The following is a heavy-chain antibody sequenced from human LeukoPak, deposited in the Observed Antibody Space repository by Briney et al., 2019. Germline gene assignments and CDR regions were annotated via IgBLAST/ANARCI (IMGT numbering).Heavy chain of an antibody. CDR2: INPSGGST. CDR3: ARTDSSGYFDRQRHIDY. V-gene: IGHV1-46*01. J-gene: IGHJ4*02. CDR1: GYTFTSYY. Sequence: ASVKVSCTASGYTFTSYYMHWVRQAPGQGLEWMGIINPSGGSTSYAQKFQGRVTMTRDTSTSTVYMELSSLRSEDTAVYYCARTDSSGYFDRQRHIDYWGQGTLVTVSS. D-gene: IGHD3-22*01.